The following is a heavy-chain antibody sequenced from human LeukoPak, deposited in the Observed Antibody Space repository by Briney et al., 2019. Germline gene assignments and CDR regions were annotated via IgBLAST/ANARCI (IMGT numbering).Heavy chain of an antibody. J-gene: IGHJ4*02. V-gene: IGHV4-34*01. D-gene: IGHD6-19*01. CDR2: INHSGST. CDR1: GGSFSGYY. Sequence: SETLSLTCAVYGGSFSGYYWSWIRQPPGKGLEWIGEINHSGSTNYNPSLKSRVTISVDTSENQFSLKLSSVTAADTAVYYCARGRNGWYSWFDYWGQGTLVTVSS. CDR3: ARGRNGWYSWFDY.